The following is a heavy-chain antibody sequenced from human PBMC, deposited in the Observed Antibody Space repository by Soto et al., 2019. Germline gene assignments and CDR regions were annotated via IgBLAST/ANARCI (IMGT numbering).Heavy chain of an antibody. Sequence: SETLSLTCTVSGGSISSSSYYWGWIRQPPGKGLEWIGSIYYSGSTYYNPSLKSRVTISVDTSKNQFSLKLSSVTAADTAVYYCARLGRVGATSYYYYGMDVWGQGTTVTVSS. CDR1: GGSISSSSYY. J-gene: IGHJ6*02. D-gene: IGHD1-26*01. CDR3: ARLGRVGATSYYYYGMDV. CDR2: IYYSGST. V-gene: IGHV4-39*01.